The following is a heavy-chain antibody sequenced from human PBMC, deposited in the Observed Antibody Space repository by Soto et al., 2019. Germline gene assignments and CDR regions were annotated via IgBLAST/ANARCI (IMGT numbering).Heavy chain of an antibody. D-gene: IGHD2-21*02. CDR1: GFTFSDYY. V-gene: IGHV3-74*01. Sequence: VQLVESGGGLVKPGGSLRLSCAASGFTFSDYYMSWIRQAPGKGLEWVSRINSDGSSTSYADSVKGRFTISRDNAKNTLYLQMNSLRAEDTAVYYCAREVFCGGDCYSVYWGQGTLVTVSS. CDR3: AREVFCGGDCYSVY. J-gene: IGHJ4*02. CDR2: INSDGSST.